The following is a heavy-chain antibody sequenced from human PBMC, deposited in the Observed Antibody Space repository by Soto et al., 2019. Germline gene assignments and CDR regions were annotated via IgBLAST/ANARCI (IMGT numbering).Heavy chain of an antibody. CDR1: GGSIRNNIYY. D-gene: IGHD5-12*01. CDR2: VHYSGST. Sequence: SETLSLTCSVSGGSIRNNIYYWGWIRQPPGKGLEWIATVHYSGSTYYTPSLKSRVTISVDTSKNQFSLKLSSVTAADTAVYYCARRYGGNFDYWGQGTLVTVSS. CDR3: ARRYGGNFDY. J-gene: IGHJ4*02. V-gene: IGHV4-39*07.